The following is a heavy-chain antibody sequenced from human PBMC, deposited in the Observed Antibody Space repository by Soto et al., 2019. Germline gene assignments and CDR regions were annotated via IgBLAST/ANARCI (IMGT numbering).Heavy chain of an antibody. J-gene: IGHJ4*02. CDR3: AREVTTGSFDY. Sequence: ASVKVSCKASGYTFTSYGISWVRQAPGQGLEWMGWISAYNGNTNYAQKLQGRVTMTTETSTSTGYMELRSLRSDDTAVYYCAREVTTGSFDYWGQGTLVTVSS. CDR2: ISAYNGNT. V-gene: IGHV1-18*01. CDR1: GYTFTSYG. D-gene: IGHD4-17*01.